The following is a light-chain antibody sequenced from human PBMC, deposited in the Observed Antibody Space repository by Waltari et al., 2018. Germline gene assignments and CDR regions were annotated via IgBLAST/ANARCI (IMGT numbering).Light chain of an antibody. CDR2: DAS. V-gene: IGKV3-11*01. CDR1: QSVSSS. CDR3: QQRSNWLGT. Sequence: EIVLTQSPATLSLSPGERATLSCRASQSVSSSLAWYQQKPGQAPRLLIYDASNRATGVPARFSGSGSGTDFTLTISSLEPEDFAVYYCQQRSNWLGTFGQGTEVEIE. J-gene: IGKJ1*01.